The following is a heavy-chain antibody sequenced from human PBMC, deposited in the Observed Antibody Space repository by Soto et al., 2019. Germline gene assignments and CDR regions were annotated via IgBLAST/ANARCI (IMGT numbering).Heavy chain of an antibody. J-gene: IGHJ4*02. Sequence: QVHLQESGPGLVKPSETLSLTCTVSGDSMSSYYWSWIRQPPGKGLEWIGNIHSSGSTNYNPPLKSRGTISVDTSKNQFSLRLSSVTAADTAVYFCARSQSGVRHAAIRAFDYWGQGTLVTVSS. CDR1: GDSMSSYY. CDR3: ARSQSGVRHAAIRAFDY. D-gene: IGHD2-2*02. CDR2: IHSSGST. V-gene: IGHV4-59*08.